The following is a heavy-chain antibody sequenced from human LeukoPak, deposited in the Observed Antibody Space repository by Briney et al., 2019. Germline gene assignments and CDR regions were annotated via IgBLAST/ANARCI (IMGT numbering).Heavy chain of an antibody. CDR3: ARGDLEMATITFWDY. V-gene: IGHV1-69*13. CDR1: GGTFSSYA. J-gene: IGHJ4*02. Sequence: GASVKVSCKAAGGTFSSYAISWVRQAPGQGLEWMGGIIPIFGTANYAQKFQGRVTITADESTSTAYMELSSLRSEDTAVYYCARGDLEMATITFWDYWGQGTLVTVSS. CDR2: IIPIFGTA. D-gene: IGHD5-24*01.